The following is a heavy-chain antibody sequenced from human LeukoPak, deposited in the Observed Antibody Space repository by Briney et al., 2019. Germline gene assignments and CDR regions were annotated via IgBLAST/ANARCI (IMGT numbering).Heavy chain of an antibody. J-gene: IGHJ4*02. CDR1: GFTFSSYG. Sequence: GGSLRLSCAASGFTFSSYGMHWVRQAPGKGLEWVAVISYDGSNKYYADSVKGRFTISRDNSKNTLYLQMNSLRAEDTAVYYCVYGDLDYWGQGTLVTASS. D-gene: IGHD4-17*01. V-gene: IGHV3-30*03. CDR3: VYGDLDY. CDR2: ISYDGSNK.